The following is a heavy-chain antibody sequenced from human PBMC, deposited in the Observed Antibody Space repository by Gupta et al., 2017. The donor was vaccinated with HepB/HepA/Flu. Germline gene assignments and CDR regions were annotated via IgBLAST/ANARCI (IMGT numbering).Heavy chain of an antibody. CDR1: GFSFNSYA. CDR2: MPYYGSKK. D-gene: IGHD3-9*01. J-gene: IGHJ3*01. Sequence: QVQLVESGGGVVQPGRSLRLYRAAPGFSFNSYAMHWVRQAPGKGLEWVAVMPYYGSKKYHADSVKGRFTISRDNSKNTLYLQMDSLRAEDTAMYYCARDKYDIWTGSAFDVWGQGTMVTVSS. V-gene: IGHV3-30-3*01. CDR3: ARDKYDIWTGSAFDV.